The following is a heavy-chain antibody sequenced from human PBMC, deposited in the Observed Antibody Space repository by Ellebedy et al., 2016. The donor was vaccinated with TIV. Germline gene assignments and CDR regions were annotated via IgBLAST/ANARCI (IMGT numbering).Heavy chain of an antibody. CDR1: GYTFTNYG. CDR3: ARFVDGDYEDY. V-gene: IGHV1-18*04. CDR2: ISGYNGNT. J-gene: IGHJ4*02. D-gene: IGHD4-17*01. Sequence: AASVKVSCKASGYTFTNYGISWVRQAPGQGLEWMGWISGYNGNTYSAQKLQGRVTMNTDTSTSTAYMELRSLRSDDTAVYYCARFVDGDYEDYWGQGALVTVSS.